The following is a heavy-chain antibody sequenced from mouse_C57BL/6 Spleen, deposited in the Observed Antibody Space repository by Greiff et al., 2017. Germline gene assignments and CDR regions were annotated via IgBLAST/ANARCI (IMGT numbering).Heavy chain of an antibody. V-gene: IGHV5-17*01. D-gene: IGHD1-1*01. CDR1: GFTFSDYG. Sequence: EVQLQESGGGLVKPGGSLKLSCAASGFTFSDYGMHWVRQAPEKGLEWVAYISSGSSTIYYADTVKGRFTISSDNAKNTLFLQMTSLRSEDTAMYYCARNYGRDWYFDVWGTGTTVTVSS. J-gene: IGHJ1*03. CDR3: ARNYGRDWYFDV. CDR2: ISSGSSTI.